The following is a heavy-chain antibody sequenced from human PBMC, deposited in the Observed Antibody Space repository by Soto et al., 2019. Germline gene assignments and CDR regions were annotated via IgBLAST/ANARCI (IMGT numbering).Heavy chain of an antibody. Sequence: SETLSLTCAVSGASISSYYWSWIRQSPGKGLEWLGSIYNSGNTNYNPSLKSRVSMSVDTSKTKFSLELTFVTAADTAVYYCARRIFWNDAWGRGPYYFDYWGQGALVTVSS. D-gene: IGHD1-1*01. J-gene: IGHJ4*02. CDR3: ARRIFWNDAWGRGPYYFDY. CDR1: GASISSYY. V-gene: IGHV4-59*08. CDR2: IYNSGNT.